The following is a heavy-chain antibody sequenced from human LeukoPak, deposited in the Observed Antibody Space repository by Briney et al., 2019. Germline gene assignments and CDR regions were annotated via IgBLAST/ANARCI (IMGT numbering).Heavy chain of an antibody. CDR2: ISGSADST. CDR1: GFTFSRYS. CDR3: ARERDASDAFDI. Sequence: GGSLRLSCAASGFTFSRYSMSWVRQAPGKGLEWVSTISGSADSTYSADSVKGRFTISRDNSKNTLYLQMNSLRAEDTAVYYCARERDASDAFDIWGQGTMVTVSS. D-gene: IGHD5-24*01. V-gene: IGHV3-23*01. J-gene: IGHJ3*02.